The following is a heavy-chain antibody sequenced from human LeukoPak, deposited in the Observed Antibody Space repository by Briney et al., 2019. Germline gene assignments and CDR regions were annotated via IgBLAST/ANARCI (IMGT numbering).Heavy chain of an antibody. Sequence: PSETLSLTCTVSGGSISDYFWSWIRQPAGKGLEWIGRIYSSGSTLYNPSLKSRVTMSVDTSKNQFSLRLTSVTAADTAVYYCVRGPYCGDDCYFDSWGRGTLFTVSS. V-gene: IGHV4-4*07. D-gene: IGHD2-21*01. CDR3: VRGPYCGDDCYFDS. CDR2: IYSSGST. J-gene: IGHJ4*02. CDR1: GGSISDYF.